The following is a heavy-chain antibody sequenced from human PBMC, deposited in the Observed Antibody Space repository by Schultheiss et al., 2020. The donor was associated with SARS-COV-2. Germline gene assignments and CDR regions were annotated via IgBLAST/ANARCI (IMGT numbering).Heavy chain of an antibody. CDR1: GGTFSSYA. CDR3: ARDRYDFWSGYLSYWYFDL. D-gene: IGHD3-3*01. V-gene: IGHV1-69*13. CDR2: IIPIFGTA. Sequence: SVKVSCKASGGTFSSYAISWVRQAPGQGLEWMGGIIPIFGTANNAQKFQGRVTITADESTSTAYMELSSLRSEDTAVYYCARDRYDFWSGYLSYWYFDLWGRGTLVTVSS. J-gene: IGHJ2*01.